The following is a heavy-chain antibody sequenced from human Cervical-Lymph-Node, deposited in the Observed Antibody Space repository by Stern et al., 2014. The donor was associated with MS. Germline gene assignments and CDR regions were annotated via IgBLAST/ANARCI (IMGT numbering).Heavy chain of an antibody. CDR1: GYTFTSYA. V-gene: IGHV7-4-1*02. CDR3: ASGVYSSSYSVP. Sequence: QVQLVQSGAELKKPGASVKVSCKASGYTFTSYAMTWVRQVPGQGLEWMGLINTNTGKPTYARGFTGRFIFSLGTYVSTAYMQISSLKAEDTAVYYCASGVYSSSYSVPWGQGTLVTVSS. CDR2: INTNTGKP. D-gene: IGHD6-6*01. J-gene: IGHJ4*02.